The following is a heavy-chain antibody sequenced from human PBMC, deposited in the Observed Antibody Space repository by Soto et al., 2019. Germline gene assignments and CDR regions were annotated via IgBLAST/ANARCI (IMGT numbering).Heavy chain of an antibody. J-gene: IGHJ4*02. Sequence: PGGSLRLSCAASGFTFSSYSMNWVRQAPGKGLEWISYIGSGGDTPHYADSVRGRFTISRDNAKNSLSLQMNSLRAEDTAVYYCATLTKYDILTGFYPCWGQGTLVTVSS. CDR1: GFTFSSYS. V-gene: IGHV3-48*01. D-gene: IGHD3-9*01. CDR3: ATLTKYDILTGFYPC. CDR2: IGSGGDTP.